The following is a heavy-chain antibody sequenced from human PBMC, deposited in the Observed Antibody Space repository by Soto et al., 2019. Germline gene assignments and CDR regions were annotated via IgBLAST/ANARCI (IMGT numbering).Heavy chain of an antibody. J-gene: IGHJ5*02. CDR2: INHTGGT. CDR1: GGSVNGYY. CDR3: ATRITVFGLLIPPFDP. V-gene: IGHV4-34*01. D-gene: IGHD3-3*01. Sequence: PSETLSLTCAVDGGSVNGYYWNWIRRPPGEGLEWIGEINHTGGTHYNPSLKSPVTMSVDTSKNQFSLRLSSVTAADTAIYYCATRITVFGLLIPPFDPWGQGTQVTVSS.